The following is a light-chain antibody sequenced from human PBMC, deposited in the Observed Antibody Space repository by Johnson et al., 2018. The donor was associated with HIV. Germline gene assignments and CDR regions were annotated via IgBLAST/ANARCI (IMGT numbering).Light chain of an antibody. J-gene: IGLJ1*01. CDR1: SSNIGNNY. V-gene: IGLV1-51*02. Sequence: QSVLTQPPSVSAAPGQKVTISCSGSSSNIGNNYVSWYQQLPGTAPKLLIYENNKRPSGIPDRFSGSKSGTSATLGITGLQTGDDADYYCGTWDSSLSAVYVFGTGTKVTVL. CDR2: ENN. CDR3: GTWDSSLSAVYV.